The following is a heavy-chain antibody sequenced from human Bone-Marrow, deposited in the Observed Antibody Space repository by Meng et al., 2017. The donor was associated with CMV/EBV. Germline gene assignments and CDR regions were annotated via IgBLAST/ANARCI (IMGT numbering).Heavy chain of an antibody. CDR3: ARDWPQWEWNDSSSIGNSLDH. CDR1: YS. V-gene: IGHV3-21*01. Sequence: YSMNWVRQTPGKGLEWVSSISGSSGYKYYADSVKGRFTISRDNAKNSLYLQMNSLRAEDTAVYYCARDWPQWEWNDSSSIGNSLDHWGQGTLVTVSS. CDR2: ISGSSGYK. J-gene: IGHJ4*02. D-gene: IGHD1-1*01.